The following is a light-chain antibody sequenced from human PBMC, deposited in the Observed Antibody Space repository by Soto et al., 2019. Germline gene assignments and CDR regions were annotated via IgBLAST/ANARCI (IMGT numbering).Light chain of an antibody. Sequence: EIVITQSPATLSVSPGERVTLSCRASQSVTSNLAWYQQKPGQAPRLLIYGASTRATGTPARFSGSGSGTEFTLTISSLQSEDFAVYYCQQYNNWLGTFGQGTKVDIK. V-gene: IGKV3-15*01. J-gene: IGKJ2*01. CDR1: QSVTSN. CDR3: QQYNNWLGT. CDR2: GAS.